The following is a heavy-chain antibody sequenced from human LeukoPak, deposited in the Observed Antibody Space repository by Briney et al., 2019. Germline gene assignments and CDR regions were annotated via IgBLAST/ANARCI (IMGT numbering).Heavy chain of an antibody. CDR1: GGSFSGYY. D-gene: IGHD5-18*01. V-gene: IGHV4-34*01. CDR3: ARGRGIQLWLRQPYYFDY. Sequence: SETLSLTCAVYGGSFSGYYWSWIRQPPGKGLEWIGEINHSGSTNYNPSLKSRVTISVDTSKNQFSLKLSSVTAADTAVYYCARGRGIQLWLRQPYYFDYWGQGTRVTVSS. J-gene: IGHJ4*02. CDR2: INHSGST.